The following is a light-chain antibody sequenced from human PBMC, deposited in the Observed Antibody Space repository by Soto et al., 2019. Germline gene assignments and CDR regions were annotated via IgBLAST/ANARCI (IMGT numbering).Light chain of an antibody. CDR3: QQSYSTPIT. J-gene: IGKJ5*01. CDR1: QGISSY. Sequence: DIELTQSPSSLSSSVGDRFAITCGVSQGISSYLNWYQQKPGKAPKLLIYAASSLQSGVPSRFSGSGSGTDFTLTISSLQPEDFATYYCQQSYSTPITFGQGTRLEIK. V-gene: IGKV1-39*01. CDR2: AAS.